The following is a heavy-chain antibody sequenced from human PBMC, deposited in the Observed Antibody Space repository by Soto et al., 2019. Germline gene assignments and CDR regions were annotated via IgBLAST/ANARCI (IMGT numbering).Heavy chain of an antibody. Sequence: QVQLVESGGGVVQPGRSLRLSCAASGFTFSSYGMHWVRQAPGKGLEWVAVISYDGSNKYYADSVKGRFTISRDNSKNTLYLQMNSLRAEDTAVYYCAKGSSGWSLAYWGQGTLVTVSS. CDR3: AKGSSGWSLAY. D-gene: IGHD6-19*01. J-gene: IGHJ4*02. V-gene: IGHV3-30*18. CDR2: ISYDGSNK. CDR1: GFTFSSYG.